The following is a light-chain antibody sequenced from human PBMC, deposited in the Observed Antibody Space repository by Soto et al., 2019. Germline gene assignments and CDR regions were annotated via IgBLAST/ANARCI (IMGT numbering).Light chain of an antibody. CDR2: GNS. J-gene: IGLJ3*02. Sequence: QSLLTQPPSVSGAPGQRVTISCTGSSSNIGAGYDVHWYQQFPGTAPKLLIYGNSNRPSGVPDRFSGSKSGTSASLAITGLQAEDESEYYCQSYDSSLSGSVFGGGTKLTVL. V-gene: IGLV1-40*01. CDR1: SSNIGAGYD. CDR3: QSYDSSLSGSV.